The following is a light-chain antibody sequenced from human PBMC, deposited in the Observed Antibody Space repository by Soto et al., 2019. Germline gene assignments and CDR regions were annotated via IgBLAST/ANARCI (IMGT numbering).Light chain of an antibody. J-gene: IGLJ1*01. Sequence: QSVLTQPASVSGSPGQSITISCTGTSSDVGGYNYVSWYQQHPGKAPKLMIYEVSNRLSGVSNRFSGSKSGNTASLTISGLQAEDEADYYCSSYTSSSTFYVFGTGTKVTVL. CDR2: EVS. CDR3: SSYTSSSTFYV. CDR1: SSDVGGYNY. V-gene: IGLV2-14*01.